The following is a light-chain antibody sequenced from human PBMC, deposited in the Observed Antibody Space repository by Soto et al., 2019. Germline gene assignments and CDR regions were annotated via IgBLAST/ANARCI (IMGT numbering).Light chain of an antibody. V-gene: IGLV2-14*01. Sequence: QSVLTQPASVSGSPGQSITISCTGTSSDIGGYKYVSWYQQHPGKAPTLIIYEVTNRPSGVSNRFSGSKSGNTASLTISGLQAEDVADYYSSSYTISSTLVLFGGGTKLTVL. J-gene: IGLJ3*02. CDR2: EVT. CDR3: SSYTISSTLVL. CDR1: SSDIGGYKY.